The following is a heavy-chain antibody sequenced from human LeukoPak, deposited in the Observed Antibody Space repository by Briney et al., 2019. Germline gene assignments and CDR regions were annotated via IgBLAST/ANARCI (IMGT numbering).Heavy chain of an antibody. J-gene: IGHJ5*02. D-gene: IGHD3-9*01. CDR1: GDSIGRGGYY. CDR3: ARGRYFENWFDP. CDR2: IYYDGSA. Sequence: SETLSLTCIVSGDSIGRGGYYWSWIRHHPGKGLEWIGYIYYDGSADYNPSLKSRVTISVDTSKNQFSLKLSSVTAADTAVYYSARGRYFENWFDPWGQGTLVTVSS. V-gene: IGHV4-31*03.